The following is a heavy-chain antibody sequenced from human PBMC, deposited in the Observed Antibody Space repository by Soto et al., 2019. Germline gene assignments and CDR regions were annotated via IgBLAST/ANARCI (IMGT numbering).Heavy chain of an antibody. Sequence: ASVNVSCKVSGYTLTELSMHWVRQAPGKGLEWMGGFDPEDGETIYAQKFQGRVTMTEDTSTDTAYMELSSLRSEDTAVYYCATVLCSSTSCYGGAFDIWGQGTMVTVSS. V-gene: IGHV1-24*01. CDR2: FDPEDGET. J-gene: IGHJ3*02. D-gene: IGHD2-2*01. CDR3: ATVLCSSTSCYGGAFDI. CDR1: GYTLTELS.